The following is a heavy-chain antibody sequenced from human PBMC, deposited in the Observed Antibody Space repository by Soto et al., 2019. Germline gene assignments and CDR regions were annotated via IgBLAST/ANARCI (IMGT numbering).Heavy chain of an antibody. Sequence: SETLSLTCTVSGGSISSGGYYWSWIRQHPGKGLEWIGYIYYSGSTYYNPSLKSRVTISVDTSKNQSSLKLSSVTAADTAVYYCARVPVQNYYDSSGYLVWFDPWGQGTLVTVSS. CDR1: GGSISSGGYY. D-gene: IGHD3-22*01. J-gene: IGHJ5*02. CDR2: IYYSGST. CDR3: ARVPVQNYYDSSGYLVWFDP. V-gene: IGHV4-31*03.